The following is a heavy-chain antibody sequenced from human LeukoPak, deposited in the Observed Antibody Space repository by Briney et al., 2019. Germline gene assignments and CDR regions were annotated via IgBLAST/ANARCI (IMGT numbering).Heavy chain of an antibody. Sequence: SETLSLTCTVSGGSISSYYWSWVRQPPGKGLEWVGHIYYSGSTNYNPSLKSRVTISVDTSKNQFSLKLSSVTAADTAVYYCARGYGSGSYYTPYYYYYGMDVWGQGTTVTVSS. CDR3: ARGYGSGSYYTPYYYYYGMDV. V-gene: IGHV4-59*01. D-gene: IGHD3-10*01. CDR2: IYYSGST. J-gene: IGHJ6*02. CDR1: GGSISSYY.